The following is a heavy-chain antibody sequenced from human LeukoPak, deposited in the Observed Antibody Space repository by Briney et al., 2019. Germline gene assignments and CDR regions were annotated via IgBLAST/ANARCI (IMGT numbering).Heavy chain of an antibody. V-gene: IGHV4-39*01. CDR3: ASRTVNASL. Sequence: SETLSLTCTVSGGSISSSSYYWGWIRQPPGKGLEWIGSIYYSGSTYYNPSLKSRVTISVDTSKNQFSLNLSSVTAACSGEYYCASRTVNASLWGQGTLVTVSS. CDR1: GGSISSSSYY. J-gene: IGHJ4*02. D-gene: IGHD4-11*01. CDR2: IYYSGST.